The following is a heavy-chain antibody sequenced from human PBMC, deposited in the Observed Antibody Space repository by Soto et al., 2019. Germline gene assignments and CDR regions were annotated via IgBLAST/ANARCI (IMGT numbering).Heavy chain of an antibody. J-gene: IGHJ6*02. Sequence: SQTLSLTCAISGDSVSSNSAAWNWIRQSPSRGLEWLGRTYYRSKWYNDYAVSVKSRITINPDTSKNQFSLQLNSVTPEDTAVFYCARDFGNSGFYYYSGMDVWGQGTTVTVSS. CDR3: ARDFGNSGFYYYSGMDV. CDR1: GDSVSSNSAA. D-gene: IGHD6-13*01. V-gene: IGHV6-1*01. CDR2: TYYRSKWYN.